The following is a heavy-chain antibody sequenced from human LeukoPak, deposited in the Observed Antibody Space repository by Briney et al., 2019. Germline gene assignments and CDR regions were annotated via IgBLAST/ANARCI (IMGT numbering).Heavy chain of an antibody. CDR3: ARVLSYYYGSGSYRGAFDY. CDR1: GYTFTGYY. J-gene: IGHJ4*02. Sequence: ASVKVSCKASGYTFTGYYMHWVRQAPGQGLEWMGWINPNSSGTNYAQKFQGRVTMTRDTSISTAYMELSRLRSDDTAVYYCARVLSYYYGSGSYRGAFDYWGQGTLVTVSS. CDR2: INPNSSGT. V-gene: IGHV1-2*02. D-gene: IGHD3-10*01.